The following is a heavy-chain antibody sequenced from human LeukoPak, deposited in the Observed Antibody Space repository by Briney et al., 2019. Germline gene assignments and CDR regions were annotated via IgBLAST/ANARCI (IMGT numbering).Heavy chain of an antibody. CDR2: IYYSGST. J-gene: IGHJ4*02. D-gene: IGHD4-17*01. V-gene: IGHV4-30-4*01. Sequence: SETLSLTCTVSGGSISSGDYYWSWIRQPPGKGLEWIGYIYYSGSTYYNPSLKSRVTISVDTSKNQFSLKLSSVTAADTAVYYCAREGPYGDYRTFWGQGTLVTVSS. CDR3: AREGPYGDYRTF. CDR1: GGSISSGDYY.